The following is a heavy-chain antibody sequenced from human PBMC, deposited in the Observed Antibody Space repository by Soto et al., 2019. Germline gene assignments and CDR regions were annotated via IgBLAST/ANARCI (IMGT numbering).Heavy chain of an antibody. CDR2: MNPNSGNT. V-gene: IGHV1-8*01. Sequence: QVQLVQSGAEVKKPGASVKVSCKASGYTFTNYDINWVRQATGQGLEWMGWMNPNSGNTGYAQKFQGRVTMTRNTSMSTASMELSSLRSEDTAVYYCARGPMSCTSSSCPYFFDYWVQGTLVTVSS. CDR1: GYTFTNYD. J-gene: IGHJ4*02. D-gene: IGHD2-2*01. CDR3: ARGPMSCTSSSCPYFFDY.